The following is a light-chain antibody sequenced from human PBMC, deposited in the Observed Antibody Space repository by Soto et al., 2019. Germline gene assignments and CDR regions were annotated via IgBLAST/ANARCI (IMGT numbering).Light chain of an antibody. CDR1: QSVSSN. CDR2: GSS. V-gene: IGKV3-15*01. Sequence: IVMTQYPATLSVSPGDRASLSCRASQSVSSNLAWYQQKPGQAPRLLIYGSSTRATGIPARFSGSGSGAEFTLTISSLQSEDFAVYYCQQYYNWPITFGQGTRLEIK. CDR3: QQYYNWPIT. J-gene: IGKJ5*01.